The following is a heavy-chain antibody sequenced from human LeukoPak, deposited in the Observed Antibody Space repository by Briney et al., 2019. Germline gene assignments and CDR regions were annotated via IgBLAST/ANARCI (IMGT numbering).Heavy chain of an antibody. CDR2: IITIFGTA. Sequence: SVTVSYKASGGTFNHYALIWVRQAPAPGLESMGGIITIFGTANYAQKFQGRVTITADDSTSTAYMVLSSLRSEDPAVYYCSSPERRPYCGGDCFPLGLAGTDAFDIWGQGTMVTVSS. D-gene: IGHD2-21*02. CDR3: SSPERRPYCGGDCFPLGLAGTDAFDI. V-gene: IGHV1-69*13. J-gene: IGHJ3*02. CDR1: GGTFNHYA.